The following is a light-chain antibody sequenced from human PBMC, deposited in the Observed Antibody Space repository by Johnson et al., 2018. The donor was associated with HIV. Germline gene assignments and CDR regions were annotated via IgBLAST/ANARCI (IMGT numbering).Light chain of an antibody. CDR3: GTWDSSLSAHV. CDR1: SSNIGNNY. CDR2: DNN. V-gene: IGLV1-51*01. J-gene: IGLJ1*01. Sequence: QSPLTQPPSVSAAPGQKVTISCSGSSSNIGNNYVSWYQQLPGTVPKLLIYDNNKRPSGIPDRFSGSKSGTSATLGITGLQTGDEADYYCGTWDSSLSAHVFGTGTKVTVL.